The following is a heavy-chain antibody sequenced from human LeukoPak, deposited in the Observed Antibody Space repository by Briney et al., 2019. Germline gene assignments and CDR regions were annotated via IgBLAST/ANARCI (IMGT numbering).Heavy chain of an antibody. CDR3: ARASYYQYYGMDV. CDR2: IYYSGST. V-gene: IGHV4-59*01. Sequence: SETLSLTCTVSGDSISSYYWSWIRQPPGKGLEWIGNIYYSGSTNYNPSLKSRITISVDRSKNQFSLKLSSMTAADTAVYYCARASYYQYYGMDVWGQGTTVTVSS. CDR1: GDSISSYY. J-gene: IGHJ6*02.